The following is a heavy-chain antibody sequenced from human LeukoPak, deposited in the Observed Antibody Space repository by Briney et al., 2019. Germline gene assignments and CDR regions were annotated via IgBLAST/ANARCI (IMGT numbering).Heavy chain of an antibody. CDR3: AREGAPIHFDY. CDR1: GFTFSSYG. Sequence: GGSLRLSCAASGFTFSSYGIHWVRQAPGKGLEWVAVISYDGRNKYYADSVKGRFTISRDNSKNTVYLQMNSLRAEDTAVYYCAREGAPIHFDYWGQGTLVTVSS. V-gene: IGHV3-30*03. J-gene: IGHJ4*02. CDR2: ISYDGRNK.